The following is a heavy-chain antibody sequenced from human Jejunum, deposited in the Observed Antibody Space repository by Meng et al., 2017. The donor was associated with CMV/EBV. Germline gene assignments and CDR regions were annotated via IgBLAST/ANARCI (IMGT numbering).Heavy chain of an antibody. CDR3: ARDSDYVWGSYRYRHLDY. J-gene: IGHJ4*02. CDR2: ISYGGST. D-gene: IGHD3-16*02. V-gene: IGHV4-30-4*01. CDR1: SISRGGYY. Sequence: SISRGGYYWSWIRQPPGKGLEWIGHISYGGSTYYNPSLKSRLTISVDTSNSQFSLRLSSVTAADTAVYYCARDSDYVWGSYRYRHLDYWGQGTLVTVSS.